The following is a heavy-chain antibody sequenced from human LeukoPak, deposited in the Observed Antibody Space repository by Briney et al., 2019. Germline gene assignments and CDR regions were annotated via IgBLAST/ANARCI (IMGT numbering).Heavy chain of an antibody. Sequence: PSGRSLRLSCEASGFTFSSYGMHWVRQAPGKGLEWVAIIWYDGSNKFYADSVKGRFTISRDNSKNTLYLQMNSLRAEDTAIYYCATYNGRYYAQDYWGQGTLVTVSP. CDR3: ATYNGRYYAQDY. CDR2: IWYDGSNK. CDR1: GFTFSSYG. D-gene: IGHD1-26*01. J-gene: IGHJ4*02. V-gene: IGHV3-33*01.